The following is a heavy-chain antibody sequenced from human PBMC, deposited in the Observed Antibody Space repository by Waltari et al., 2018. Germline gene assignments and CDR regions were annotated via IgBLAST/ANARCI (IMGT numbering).Heavy chain of an antibody. J-gene: IGHJ6*02. V-gene: IGHV1-18*01. Sequence: QVQLVQSGAEVKKPGASVKVSCKASGYTFTSYGISWVRQAPGQGLEWMGWVGPYKGNTNYAQKLQGRVTMTTDTSTSTAYMERRSLRSDDTAVYYCARDPQYYYYYYGMDVWGQGTTVTVSS. CDR1: GYTFTSYG. CDR3: ARDPQYYYYYYGMDV. CDR2: VGPYKGNT.